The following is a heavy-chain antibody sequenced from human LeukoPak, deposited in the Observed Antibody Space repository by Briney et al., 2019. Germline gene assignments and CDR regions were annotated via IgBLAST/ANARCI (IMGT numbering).Heavy chain of an antibody. J-gene: IGHJ4*02. CDR1: GFTFSDYS. CDR3: ASGYSRGGDY. D-gene: IGHD2-21*01. Sequence: GGSLRLSCAAPGFTFSDYSMNWVRQAPGKGLEWVSQISSSGSTMYYADSVKGRFTISRDNAKNSLYLQMNSLRDEDTAVYYCASGYSRGGDYWGQGTLVTVSS. V-gene: IGHV3-48*02. CDR2: ISSSGSTM.